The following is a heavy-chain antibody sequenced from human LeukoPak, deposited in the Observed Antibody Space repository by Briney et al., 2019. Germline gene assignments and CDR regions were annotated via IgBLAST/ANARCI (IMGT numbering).Heavy chain of an antibody. J-gene: IGHJ6*03. D-gene: IGHD3-10*01. CDR2: ISSSSSYI. Sequence: GGSLRLSCAASGFTFSSYSMNWARQAPGKGLEWVSSISSSSSYIYYADSVKGRFTISRDNAKNSLYLQMNSLRAEDTAVYYCARIPLGDYYYMDVWGKGTTVTVSS. V-gene: IGHV3-21*01. CDR3: ARIPLGDYYYMDV. CDR1: GFTFSSYS.